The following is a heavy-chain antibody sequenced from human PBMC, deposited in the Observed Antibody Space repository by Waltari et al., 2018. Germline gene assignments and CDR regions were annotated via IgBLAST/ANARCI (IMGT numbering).Heavy chain of an antibody. Sequence: QVQLQQWGAGLVKPSETLSRTCAVYGGSVSGYYWSRIRQPQGKGLEWIGAINHSGSTNYTPSLNSRVSISVDTSKIQFSLKLCSVTAAHTAVYYCARENILMITFGGVIVKDYYYGMDVWGQGTTVTVSS. CDR3: ARENILMITFGGVIVKDYYYGMDV. CDR2: INHSGST. J-gene: IGHJ6*02. CDR1: GGSVSGYY. V-gene: IGHV4-34*01. D-gene: IGHD3-16*02.